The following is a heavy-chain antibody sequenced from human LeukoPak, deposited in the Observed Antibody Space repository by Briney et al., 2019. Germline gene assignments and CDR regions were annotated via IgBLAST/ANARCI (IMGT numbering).Heavy chain of an antibody. Sequence: GASVKVSCKASGGTFSSYAISWVRQAPGQGLAGMGGIIPIFGTANYAQKFQGRVTITADESTSTAYMELSSLRSEDTAVYYCASPPRGYSYGYFFDYWGQGTLVTVSS. CDR3: ASPPRGYSYGYFFDY. D-gene: IGHD5-18*01. J-gene: IGHJ4*02. V-gene: IGHV1-69*01. CDR1: GGTFSSYA. CDR2: IIPIFGTA.